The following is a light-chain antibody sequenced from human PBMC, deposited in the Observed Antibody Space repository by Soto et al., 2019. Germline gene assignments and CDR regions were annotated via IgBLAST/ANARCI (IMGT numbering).Light chain of an antibody. CDR1: QSMSLF. CDR3: QQYNSFIWT. J-gene: IGKJ1*01. Sequence: IEMTQSPSSLSASVGDRITITCRASQSMSLFLNWYQQKPGKAPKLLIYSASTLQSGVPSRFSGSGSGTEFNLTISSLQPEDFATYYCQQYNSFIWTFGQGTKGDIK. CDR2: SAS. V-gene: IGKV1-39*01.